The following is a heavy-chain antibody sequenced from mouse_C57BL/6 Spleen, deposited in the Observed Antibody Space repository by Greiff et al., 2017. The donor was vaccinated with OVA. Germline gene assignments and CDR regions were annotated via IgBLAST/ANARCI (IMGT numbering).Heavy chain of an antibody. CDR1: GYSFTGYY. CDR2: INPSTGGT. Sequence: EVKLMESGPELVKPGASVKISCKASGYSFTGYYMNWVKQSPEKSLEWIGEINPSTGGTTYNQKFKAKATLTVDKSSSTAYMQLKSLTSEDSAVYYCARHYYGSSYKWYFDVWGTGTTVTVSS. CDR3: ARHYYGSSYKWYFDV. V-gene: IGHV1-42*01. J-gene: IGHJ1*03. D-gene: IGHD1-1*01.